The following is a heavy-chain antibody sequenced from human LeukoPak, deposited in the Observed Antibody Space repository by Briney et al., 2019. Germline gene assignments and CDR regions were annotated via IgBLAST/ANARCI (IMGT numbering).Heavy chain of an antibody. D-gene: IGHD1-26*01. J-gene: IGHJ1*01. CDR1: GFTFSNYW. Sequence: PGRSLRLSCAASGFTFSNYWMSWVRRAPGKGLEWVANIKGDGSEKYYVDSVKGRFTISRDNAKNSLYLQMNSLRAEDTAVYYCARAGGTDQYFQLWGQGTLVTVSS. V-gene: IGHV3-7*01. CDR3: ARAGGTDQYFQL. CDR2: IKGDGSEK.